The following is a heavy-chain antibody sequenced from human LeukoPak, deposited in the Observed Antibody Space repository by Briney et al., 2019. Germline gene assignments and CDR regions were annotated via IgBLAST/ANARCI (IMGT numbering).Heavy chain of an antibody. CDR1: GGSFSGYY. CDR3: ASTYDFWSGYYVHPFGY. V-gene: IGHV4-34*01. D-gene: IGHD3-3*01. J-gene: IGHJ4*02. Sequence: SETLPLTCAVYGGSFSGYYWSWIRQPPGKGLEWIGEINHSGSTNYNPSLKSRVTISVDTSKNQFSLKLSSVTAADTAVYYCASTYDFWSGYYVHPFGYWGQGTLVTVSS. CDR2: INHSGST.